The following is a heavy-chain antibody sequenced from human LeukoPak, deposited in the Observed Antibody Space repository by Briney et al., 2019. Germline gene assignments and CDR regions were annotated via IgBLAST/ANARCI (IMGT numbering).Heavy chain of an antibody. D-gene: IGHD5-12*01. J-gene: IGHJ6*02. Sequence: PGGSLRLSCAASGFTFSSYGMHWVRQAPGKGLEWVAVIWYDGSNRYYADSVKGRFTISRDNSKNTLYLQMNSLRAEDTAVYYCARDLGATNYGMDVWGQWTTVTVSS. CDR2: IWYDGSNR. V-gene: IGHV3-33*01. CDR1: GFTFSSYG. CDR3: ARDLGATNYGMDV.